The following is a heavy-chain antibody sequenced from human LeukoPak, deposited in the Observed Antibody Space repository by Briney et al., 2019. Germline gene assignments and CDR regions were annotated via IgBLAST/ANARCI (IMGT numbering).Heavy chain of an antibody. CDR2: IYYDGTNK. J-gene: IGHJ4*02. CDR3: ARQTTWATDF. CDR1: GFTFSSYA. V-gene: IGHV3-30*04. D-gene: IGHD1-7*01. Sequence: GGSLRLSCVASGFTFSSYAMHWVRQAPGKGLEWVGLIYYDGTNKYYANSVKGRFTISRDNSKNTLFLQMNSLRVEDTAVYYCARQTTWATDFWGQETLVTVSS.